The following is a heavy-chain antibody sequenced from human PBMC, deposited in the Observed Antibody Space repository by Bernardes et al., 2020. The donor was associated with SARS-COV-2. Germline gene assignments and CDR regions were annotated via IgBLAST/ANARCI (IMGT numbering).Heavy chain of an antibody. D-gene: IGHD3-16*01. J-gene: IGHJ4*02. CDR2: INAGNGNT. V-gene: IGHV1-3*01. Sequence: ASVKVCCKASGYTFTSYAMHWVRQAPGQRLEWMGWINAGNGNTKYSQKFQGRVTITRDTSASTAYMELSSLRSEDTAVYYCARVSSPGGSGTGPFSYWGQGTLVTVSS. CDR3: ARVSSPGGSGTGPFSY. CDR1: GYTFTSYA.